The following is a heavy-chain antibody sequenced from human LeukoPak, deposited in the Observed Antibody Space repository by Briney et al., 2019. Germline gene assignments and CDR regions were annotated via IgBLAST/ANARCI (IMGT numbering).Heavy chain of an antibody. CDR1: GFTFRSYW. Sequence: GGSLRLSCAASGFTFRSYWMSWVRQVPGKGLEWVAFIRYDGSNKYYADSVKGRFTISRDNSKNTLYLQMNSLRAEDTAVYYCAKDHGVAVATEDAFDIWGQGTMVTVSS. CDR3: AKDHGVAVATEDAFDI. D-gene: IGHD6-19*01. J-gene: IGHJ3*02. CDR2: IRYDGSNK. V-gene: IGHV3-30*02.